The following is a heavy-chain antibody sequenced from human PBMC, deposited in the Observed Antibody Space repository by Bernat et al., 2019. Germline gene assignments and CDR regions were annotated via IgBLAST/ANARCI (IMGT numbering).Heavy chain of an antibody. Sequence: EVQLVESGGGLVQPGGSLKLSCAASGFTFSASAMHWVRQASGRGLEWVGRTRSKGNSYATTYAASVQGRFTISRDDLKDTAYLRMNSLKTEDAAVYYCISRRYCGGDCYFDYWGQGTLVTVSS. CDR1: GFTFSASA. V-gene: IGHV3-73*02. D-gene: IGHD2-21*01. J-gene: IGHJ4*02. CDR2: TRSKGNSYAT. CDR3: ISRRYCGGDCYFDY.